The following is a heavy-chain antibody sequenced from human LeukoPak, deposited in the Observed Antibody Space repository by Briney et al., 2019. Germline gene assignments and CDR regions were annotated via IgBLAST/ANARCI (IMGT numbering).Heavy chain of an antibody. J-gene: IGHJ4*02. Sequence: GGSLRLSCAASGFTFSDYYMSWIRQAPGKGLEWVSYISSSGSTIYYADSVKGRFTISRDNAKNSLYLQMNGLRAEDTAVYYCAKDQWRDDYNLIYWGQGTLVTVSS. CDR2: ISSSGSTI. D-gene: IGHD5-24*01. V-gene: IGHV3-11*01. CDR3: AKDQWRDDYNLIY. CDR1: GFTFSDYY.